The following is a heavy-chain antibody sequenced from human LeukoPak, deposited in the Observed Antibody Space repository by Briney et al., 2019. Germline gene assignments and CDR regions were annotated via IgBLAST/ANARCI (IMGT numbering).Heavy chain of an antibody. Sequence: PGESLRLSCAASGFTFDDYTLHWVRQAPGKGLEWVSLISWDSTNKYYADSVKGRFTISRDNRKKSLDLQMNSLRTEDTALYYCAKEGSGSYPELAYWGQGTLVTVSS. CDR1: GFTFDDYT. CDR2: ISWDSTNK. V-gene: IGHV3-43*01. D-gene: IGHD1-26*01. CDR3: AKEGSGSYPELAY. J-gene: IGHJ4*02.